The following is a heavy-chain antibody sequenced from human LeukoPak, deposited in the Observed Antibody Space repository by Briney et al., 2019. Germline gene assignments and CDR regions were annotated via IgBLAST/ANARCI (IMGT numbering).Heavy chain of an antibody. Sequence: PGRSLRLSCAPSGFTFQNYAVHHVRQAPGKGPESVATISYDGTKKYYGDSVQGRFTISRDSPRNTLYLQMNSLRIDDTAMYYCVRVRGGSVRGGFDIWGQGTLVSVSS. D-gene: IGHD3-10*01. V-gene: IGHV3-30-3*01. J-gene: IGHJ3*02. CDR3: VRVRGGSVRGGFDI. CDR1: GFTFQNYA. CDR2: ISYDGTKK.